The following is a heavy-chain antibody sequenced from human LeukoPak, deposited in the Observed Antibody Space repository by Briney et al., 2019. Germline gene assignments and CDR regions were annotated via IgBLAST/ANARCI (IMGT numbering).Heavy chain of an antibody. V-gene: IGHV3-53*01. Sequence: GGSLRLSCAASGFTVSGNYMNWVRQAPGKGLEWVSVIYSGGSTSYADSVKGRFTISRDNSRNTLYLQMNSLRAEDTAVYYCARANEWLRYFDYWGQGTLVTISS. J-gene: IGHJ4*02. CDR3: ARANEWLRYFDY. CDR1: GFTVSGNY. CDR2: IYSGGST. D-gene: IGHD5-12*01.